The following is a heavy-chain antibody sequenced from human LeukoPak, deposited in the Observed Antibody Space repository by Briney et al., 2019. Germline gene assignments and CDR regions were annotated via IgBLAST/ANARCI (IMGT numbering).Heavy chain of an antibody. CDR2: IKKDGSEK. Sequence: GGSLRLSCAASGFTFSSYWMSWVRQAPGKGLEWVGNIKKDGSEKLYVDSVKGRFTISRDNAKNSLYLQINSLRAEDTAVYYCARVYYYGPGYFDYWGQGTLVTVSS. D-gene: IGHD3-10*01. CDR3: ARVYYYGPGYFDY. CDR1: GFTFSSYW. V-gene: IGHV3-7*01. J-gene: IGHJ4*02.